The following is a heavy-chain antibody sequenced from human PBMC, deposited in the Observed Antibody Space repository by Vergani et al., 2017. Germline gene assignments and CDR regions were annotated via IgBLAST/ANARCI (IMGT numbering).Heavy chain of an antibody. J-gene: IGHJ6*02. D-gene: IGHD2-8*01. Sequence: VQLVESGGGLVKPGGSLRLSCAASGFTFSDFSMSWVRQAPGEGLEWVAFIGSSGPYRNYADSVKGRFIISRDNTNNSLVLQLRSLRAEDAAIYYCARDCTSGGCPDNYGMDVWGQGATVTVSS. V-gene: IGHV3-21*06. CDR2: IGSSGPYR. CDR3: ARDCTSGGCPDNYGMDV. CDR1: GFTFSDFS.